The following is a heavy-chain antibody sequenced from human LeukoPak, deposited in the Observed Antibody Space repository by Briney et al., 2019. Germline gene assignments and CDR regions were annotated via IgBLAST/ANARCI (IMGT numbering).Heavy chain of an antibody. V-gene: IGHV4-4*07. Sequence: SETLSLTCTVSGGSISTYHWSWLRPPAGKGLEWIGRIYSSGSTNYNPSLESRVTMSVDTSKNQFSLNLTSVTAADTAVYYCARDGIAAAGRFFDYWGQGTLVTASS. J-gene: IGHJ4*02. CDR3: ARDGIAAAGRFFDY. CDR2: IYSSGST. D-gene: IGHD6-13*01. CDR1: GGSISTYH.